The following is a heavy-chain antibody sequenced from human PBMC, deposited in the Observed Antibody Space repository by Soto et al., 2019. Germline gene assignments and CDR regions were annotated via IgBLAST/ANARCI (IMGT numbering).Heavy chain of an antibody. Sequence: QVQLVQSGAEVKKPGASVKVSCKASGYTFTSYGISWVRQAPGQGLEWMGWISAYNGNKKYAQKVQGRVTMTTDTSTTTAYMEVRSLRSDDTAVYYCARDAAIGMNDYWGKGTLVTVSS. V-gene: IGHV1-18*01. D-gene: IGHD1-20*01. CDR1: GYTFTSYG. J-gene: IGHJ4*02. CDR3: ARDAAIGMNDY. CDR2: ISAYNGNK.